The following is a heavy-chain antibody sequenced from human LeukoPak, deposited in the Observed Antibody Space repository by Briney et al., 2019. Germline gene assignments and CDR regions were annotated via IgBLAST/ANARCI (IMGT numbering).Heavy chain of an antibody. CDR3: VRDRVIGYYDSSGYYSMFDP. Sequence: PGGSLRLSCAASGFTFSSYSMNWVRQAPGKGLEWVSSISSSSSYIYYADSVKGRFTISRDNAKNSLYLQMNSLRAEDTAVYYCVRDRVIGYYDSSGYYSMFDPWGQGTLVTVSS. CDR1: GFTFSSYS. D-gene: IGHD3-22*01. J-gene: IGHJ5*02. CDR2: ISSSSSYI. V-gene: IGHV3-21*01.